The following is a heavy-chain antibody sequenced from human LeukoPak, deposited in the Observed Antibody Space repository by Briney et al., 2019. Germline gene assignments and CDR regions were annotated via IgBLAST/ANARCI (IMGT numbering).Heavy chain of an antibody. Sequence: SETLSLTCTVSGGSISSSSYYWGWIRQPPGKGLEWIATIYYSGSTYYNPSPKSRLTISVDTSKNQFSLKLSSVTAADTAVYYCARLPYDMYIDCWGQGTLVTVSS. CDR3: ARLPYDMYIDC. CDR1: GGSISSSSYY. D-gene: IGHD3-22*01. V-gene: IGHV4-39*01. J-gene: IGHJ4*02. CDR2: IYYSGST.